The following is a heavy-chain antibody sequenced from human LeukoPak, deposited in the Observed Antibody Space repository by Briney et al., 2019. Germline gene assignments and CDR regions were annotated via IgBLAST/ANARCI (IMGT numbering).Heavy chain of an antibody. V-gene: IGHV3-21*01. CDR1: GFTFSSYS. J-gene: IGHJ4*02. CDR2: ISSSSSYI. D-gene: IGHD1-26*01. CDR3: ARDPRTGGSYVGGDY. Sequence: GGSLRLSCAASGFTFSSYSMNWVRQAPGKGLEWVSSISSSSSYIYYEDSVKGRFTISRDNAKNSLYLQMNSLRAEDTAVYYCARDPRTGGSYVGGDYWGQGTLVTVSS.